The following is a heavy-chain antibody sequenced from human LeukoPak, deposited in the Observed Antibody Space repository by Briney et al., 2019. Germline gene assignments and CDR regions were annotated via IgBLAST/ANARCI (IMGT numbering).Heavy chain of an antibody. V-gene: IGHV1-2*02. D-gene: IGHD5-18*01. CDR1: GYTFTGYY. CDR3: ARGTGEGYSYGRYYFDY. Sequence: ASVKVSCKASGYTFTGYYMHWVRQAPGQGLEWMGWINPNSGGTNYAQKFQGRVTMTRDTSISTAYMGLSRLRSDDTAVYYCARGTGEGYSYGRYYFDYWGQGTLVTVSS. CDR2: INPNSGGT. J-gene: IGHJ4*02.